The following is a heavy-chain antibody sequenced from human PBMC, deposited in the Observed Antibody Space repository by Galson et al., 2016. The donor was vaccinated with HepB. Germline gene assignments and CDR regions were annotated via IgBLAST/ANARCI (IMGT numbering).Heavy chain of an antibody. CDR1: GYTFTDYY. J-gene: IGHJ3*02. D-gene: IGHD3-22*01. CDR2: ISPNSGGT. CDR3: ARDRYYDSSGHFAFDI. Sequence: SVKVSCKASGYTFTDYYMHWVRQAPGQGLEWMGWISPNSGGTNYAQTFQGRVTMTRDTSISTAYMELSRLRSDDTAVYYCARDRYYDSSGHFAFDIWGQGTMVTVSS. V-gene: IGHV1-2*02.